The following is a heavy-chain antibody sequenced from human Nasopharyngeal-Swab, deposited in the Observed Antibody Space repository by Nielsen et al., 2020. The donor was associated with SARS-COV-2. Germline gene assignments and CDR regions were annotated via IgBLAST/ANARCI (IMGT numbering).Heavy chain of an antibody. Sequence: KVSCKGSGYRFTSYWIGWVRQMPGKGLEWMGIIYPGDSETRYSPSFQGQVTISADKSISTAYLQWSSLKASDTAVYYCARPLWSYADHFDYWGQGTPVTVSS. D-gene: IGHD1-26*01. V-gene: IGHV5-51*01. J-gene: IGHJ4*02. CDR3: ARPLWSYADHFDY. CDR2: IYPGDSET. CDR1: GYRFTSYW.